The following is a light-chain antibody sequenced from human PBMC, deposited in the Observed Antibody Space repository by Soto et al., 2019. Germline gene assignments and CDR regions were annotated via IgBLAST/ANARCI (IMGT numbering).Light chain of an antibody. CDR3: MQTLQTPLT. J-gene: IGKJ4*01. Sequence: DIVMTQSPLSLPVTPGEPASISCRSSQSLLYANGNNYLDWYLQKPGQSPQLLIYAGSNRASGVPDRFSGSGSLTDFTLKITRVEAEDVGIYYCMQTLQTPLTFGGGTRVEIK. V-gene: IGKV2-28*01. CDR2: AGS. CDR1: QSLLYANGNNY.